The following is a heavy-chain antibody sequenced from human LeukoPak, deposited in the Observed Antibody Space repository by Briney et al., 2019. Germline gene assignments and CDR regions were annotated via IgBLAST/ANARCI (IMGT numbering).Heavy chain of an antibody. V-gene: IGHV3-48*01. Sequence: GGSLRLSCAASGFTFSSYEMNWVRQAPGKGLEWVSYISSSSSTIYYADSVKGRFTISRDNAKNSLYLQMNSLRAEDTAVYYCARRSIAAAGYNLDYWGQGTLVTVSS. CDR1: GFTFSSYE. CDR3: ARRSIAAAGYNLDY. CDR2: ISSSSSTI. J-gene: IGHJ4*02. D-gene: IGHD6-13*01.